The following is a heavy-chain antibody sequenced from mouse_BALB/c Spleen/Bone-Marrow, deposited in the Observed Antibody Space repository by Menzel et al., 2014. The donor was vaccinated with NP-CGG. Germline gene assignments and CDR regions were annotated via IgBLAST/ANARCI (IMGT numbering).Heavy chain of an antibody. V-gene: IGHV1-67*01. D-gene: IGHD1-1*01. CDR3: ARRGYGSSPFDY. Sequence: QVQLKESGPELVRPGVSVKISCKGSGYTFTDYAMHWVKQSHAKGLEWIGVISTYSGNTNYNQKFKGKATMTVDKSSSTAYMELARLTSEDSAIYYCARRGYGSSPFDYWGQGTTLTGSS. CDR1: GYTFTDYA. CDR2: ISTYSGNT. J-gene: IGHJ2*01.